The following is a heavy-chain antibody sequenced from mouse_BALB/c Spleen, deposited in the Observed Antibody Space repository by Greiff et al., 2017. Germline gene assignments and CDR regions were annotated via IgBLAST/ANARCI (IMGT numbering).Heavy chain of an antibody. CDR1: GFTFSSYT. V-gene: IGHV5-12-2*01. CDR2: ISNGGGST. D-gene: IGHD1-1*01. J-gene: IGHJ3*01. Sequence: EVMLVESGGGLVQPGGSLKLSCAASGFTFSSYTMSWVRQTPEKRLEWVAYISNGGGSTYYPDTVKGRFTISRDNAKNTLYLQMSSLKSEDTAMYYCASYYYGSHLFAYWGQGTLGTVSA. CDR3: ASYYYGSHLFAY.